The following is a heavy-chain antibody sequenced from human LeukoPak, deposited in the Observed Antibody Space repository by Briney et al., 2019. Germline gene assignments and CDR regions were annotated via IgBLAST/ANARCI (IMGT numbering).Heavy chain of an antibody. Sequence: GASVKVSCKASGYSFTSHYMHWVRQAPGQGLEWMGLINPRGTSTIYAEKFQGRIIMTRDMSTTTDYMELSSLKSDDTAVYYCARDNSMHERGRWFDPWGQGTLVTVSS. CDR2: INPRGTST. D-gene: IGHD4-23*01. CDR3: ARDNSMHERGRWFDP. CDR1: GYSFTSHY. V-gene: IGHV1-46*01. J-gene: IGHJ5*02.